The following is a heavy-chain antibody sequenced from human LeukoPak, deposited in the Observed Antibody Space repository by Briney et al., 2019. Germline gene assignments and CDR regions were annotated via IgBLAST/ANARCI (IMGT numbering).Heavy chain of an antibody. J-gene: IGHJ4*02. CDR3: ARTDTSGCHDY. D-gene: IGHD3-22*01. CDR1: GGXITSDF. Sequence: PSETLSLTCTVSGGXITSDFWSWFRQPPGKRLEWIGYIYKSGSTKYNPSLESRVTISEDTSKNQFSLKVTSVTAADTAVYYCARTDTSGCHDYWGQGTLVTVSS. V-gene: IGHV4-59*01. CDR2: IYKSGST.